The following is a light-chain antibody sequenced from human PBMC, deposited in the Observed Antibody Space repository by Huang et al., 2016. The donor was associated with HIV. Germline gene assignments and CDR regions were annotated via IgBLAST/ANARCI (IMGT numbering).Light chain of an antibody. Sequence: EIVMTQSPATLSVSPGERATLSCRASQSVSNNLAWYQQKPGHAPRLLIHGASTRATGVPARFRGSGSGTEFTLTISSLQSEDFAVYYCQQYHNWPPWTFGQGTKVEIK. CDR2: GAS. CDR3: QQYHNWPPWT. V-gene: IGKV3-15*01. J-gene: IGKJ1*01. CDR1: QSVSNN.